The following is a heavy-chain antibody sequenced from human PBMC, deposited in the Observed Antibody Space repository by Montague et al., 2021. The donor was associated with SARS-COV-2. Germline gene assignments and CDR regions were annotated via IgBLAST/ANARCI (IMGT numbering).Heavy chain of an antibody. D-gene: IGHD2-2*01. CDR2: VHNDENT. CDR1: GGSINNYF. J-gene: IGHJ4*02. Sequence: SETLSFTCTVSGGSINNYFWAWIRQTPEKGLEWTASVHNDENTNSHPSLKSRLTMSIDTSKRQFSLNLNSVTAADTAVYYCARGRTRVGQLSYFDYWGQGILVTVSS. V-gene: IGHV4-59*13. CDR3: ARGRTRVGQLSYFDY.